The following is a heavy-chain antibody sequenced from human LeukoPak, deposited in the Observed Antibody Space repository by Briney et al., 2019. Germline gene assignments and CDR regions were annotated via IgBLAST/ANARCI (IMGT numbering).Heavy chain of an antibody. CDR1: GGSISSYY. V-gene: IGHV4-4*07. CDR3: ARASGYSGYDWVYYFDY. D-gene: IGHD5-12*01. J-gene: IGHJ4*02. Sequence: SETLSLTCTVSGGSISSYYWSWIRQPAGKGLEWIGRIYTSGSTNYNPSLKSRVTMSVDTSENQFSLKLSSVTAADTAVYYCARASGYSGYDWVYYFDYWGQGTLVTVSS. CDR2: IYTSGST.